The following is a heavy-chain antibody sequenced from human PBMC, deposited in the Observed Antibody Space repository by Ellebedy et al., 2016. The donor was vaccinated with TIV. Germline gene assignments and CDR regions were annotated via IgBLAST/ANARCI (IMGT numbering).Heavy chain of an antibody. CDR1: GGSFSGYY. CDR2: ITHSGST. V-gene: IGHV4-34*01. Sequence: SQTLSLTCAVYGGSFSGYYWSWIRQPPGKGLEWIGEITHSGSTNYNPSLKSRVTISVDTSKNQFSRNLSSVTAADTAVYYWARGLARDYWGQGTLVTVSS. CDR3: ARGLARDY. J-gene: IGHJ4*02.